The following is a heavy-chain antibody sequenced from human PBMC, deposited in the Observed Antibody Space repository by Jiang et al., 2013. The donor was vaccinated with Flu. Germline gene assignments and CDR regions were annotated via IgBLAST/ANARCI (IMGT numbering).Heavy chain of an antibody. CDR2: IYYSGST. D-gene: IGHD1-1*01. J-gene: IGHJ4*02. Sequence: GLVKPSQTLSLTCTVSGGSISSGGYYWSWIRQHPGKGLEWIGYIYYSGSTYYNPSLKSRVTISVDTSKNQFSLKLSSVTAADTAVYYCARIRWTESREIDYWGQGTLVTVSS. CDR3: ARIRWTESREIDY. CDR1: GGSISSGGYY. V-gene: IGHV4-31*03.